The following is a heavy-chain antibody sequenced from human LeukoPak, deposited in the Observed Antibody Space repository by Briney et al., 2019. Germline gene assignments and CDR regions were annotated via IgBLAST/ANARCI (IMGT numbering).Heavy chain of an antibody. J-gene: IGHJ3*02. CDR1: GFNFDDYA. V-gene: IGHV3-9*01. CDR3: AKDIEWFPNDAFDI. CDR2: ISWNSGSI. D-gene: IGHD3-10*01. Sequence: GGSLRLSCAASGFNFDDYAMHWVRPAPGKGLAWVSGISWNSGSIGYAASVKGRFTISRDNAKNSLYLQMNSLRAEDTALYYCAKDIEWFPNDAFDIWGQGTMVTVSS.